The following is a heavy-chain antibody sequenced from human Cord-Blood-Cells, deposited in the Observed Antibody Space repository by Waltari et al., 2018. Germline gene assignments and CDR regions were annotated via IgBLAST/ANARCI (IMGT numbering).Heavy chain of an antibody. J-gene: IGHJ3*02. V-gene: IGHV1-46*01. CDR3: AREAEGGYDAFDI. CDR2: SNPSGGST. Sequence: QVQLVQSGAEVKKPGASVKVSCKASGYTFTSYYMHWVRQAPGQGLEWMGISNPSGGSTSYAQKFQGRVTMTRDTSTSTVYMELSSLRSEDTAVYYCAREAEGGYDAFDIWGQGTMVTVSS. D-gene: IGHD3-16*01. CDR1: GYTFTSYY.